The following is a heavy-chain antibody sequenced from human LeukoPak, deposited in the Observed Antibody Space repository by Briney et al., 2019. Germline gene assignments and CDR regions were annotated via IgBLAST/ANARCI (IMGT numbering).Heavy chain of an antibody. J-gene: IGHJ6*02. Sequence: ASVKVSCKAAGYTFTSYGISWVRQAPGQRREWLGWISAYNGNTNYAQKLQGRVTMTTDTSTSTAYMELRSLRSDDTAVYYCARVVIVSGYGFNGWAPYYYYYGMDVWGQGTTVTVSS. CDR2: ISAYNGNT. CDR1: GYTFTSYG. D-gene: IGHD5-12*01. CDR3: ARVVIVSGYGFNGWAPYYYYYGMDV. V-gene: IGHV1-18*01.